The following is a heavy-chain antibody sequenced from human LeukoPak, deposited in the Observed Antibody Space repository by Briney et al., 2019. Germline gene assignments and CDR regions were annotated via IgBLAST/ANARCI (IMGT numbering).Heavy chain of an antibody. CDR1: GGSISGSSYY. CDR3: ARHEIVVVPIAITGGWFDP. CDR2: IYHSGST. D-gene: IGHD2-2*02. V-gene: IGHV4-39*01. J-gene: IGHJ5*02. Sequence: SETLSLTCTVSGGSISGSSYYWGWIRQPPGKGLEWIGSIYHSGSTYYNPSLKSRVTISVDTSKNQFSLRLSSVTAADTAVYYCARHEIVVVPIAITGGWFDPWGQGTLVTVSS.